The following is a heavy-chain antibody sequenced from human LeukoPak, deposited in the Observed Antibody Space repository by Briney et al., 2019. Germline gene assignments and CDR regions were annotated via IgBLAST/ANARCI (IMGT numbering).Heavy chain of an antibody. J-gene: IGHJ4*02. V-gene: IGHV3-21*04. Sequence: PGGSLRLSCAASGFTFSSYAMSWVRQAPGKGLEWVSSISCTGTYIYYADSVKGRFTISRDNAQNSLYLQMNSLRAEDTAIYCCVRDRGTYRPIDYWGQGTLVTVSS. CDR1: GFTFSSYA. CDR3: VRDRGTYRPIDY. D-gene: IGHD1-26*01. CDR2: ISCTGTYI.